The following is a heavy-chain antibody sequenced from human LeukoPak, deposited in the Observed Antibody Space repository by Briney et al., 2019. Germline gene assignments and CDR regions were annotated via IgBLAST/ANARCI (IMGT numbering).Heavy chain of an antibody. CDR3: ARDGELTIFGVVKGYYYMDV. CDR1: GFTFSSYG. J-gene: IGHJ6*03. V-gene: IGHV3-30*02. D-gene: IGHD3-3*01. CDR2: IRYDGSNK. Sequence: GGSLRLSCAASGFTFSSYGMHWVRQAPGKGLEWVAFIRYDGSNKYYADSVKGRFTISRDNSKNTLYLQMNTLRAEDTAVYYCARDGELTIFGVVKGYYYMDVWGKGTTVTVSS.